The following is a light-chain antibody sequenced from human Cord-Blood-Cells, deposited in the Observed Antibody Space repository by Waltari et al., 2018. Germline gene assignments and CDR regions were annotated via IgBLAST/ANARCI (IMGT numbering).Light chain of an antibody. CDR3: AAWDDSLSGRV. CDR2: RNN. J-gene: IGLJ3*02. V-gene: IGLV1-47*01. Sequence: QSVLTQPPSASGTPGPWVTISCSGSSSNIGSNYVYWYQQLPGTAPKLLIYRNNQRPSGLPDRFSGSKSGTSASLAISGLRSEDEADYYCAAWDDSLSGRVFGGGTKLTVL. CDR1: SSNIGSNY.